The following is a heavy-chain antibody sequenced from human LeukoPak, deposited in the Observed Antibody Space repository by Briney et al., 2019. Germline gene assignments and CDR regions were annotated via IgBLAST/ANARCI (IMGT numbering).Heavy chain of an antibody. CDR1: GITFSNSA. J-gene: IGHJ4*01. V-gene: IGHV3-23*01. CDR3: AKGIYSSGWSYFDY. CDR2: LSGSGITT. D-gene: IGHD6-19*01. Sequence: GGSLRLSCAASGITFSNSAMSWVRRAPGKGLEWVSTLSGSGITTYYADSVKGRFTISRDNSKNTLYLQMNSLRAEDTAVYYCAKGIYSSGWSYFDYWGHGTLVTVSS.